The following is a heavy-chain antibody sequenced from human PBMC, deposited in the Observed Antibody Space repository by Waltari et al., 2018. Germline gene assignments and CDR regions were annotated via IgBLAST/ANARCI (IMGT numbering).Heavy chain of an antibody. Sequence: QVQLQQWGAGLLKPSETLSLTCAVYGGSFSGYYWSWIRQPPGKGLEWIGEINHSGSTNYNPSLKGRATIAGDTSKNQFSRKLSSVTAADTAVYYGARGYCSGGSCSSWIQLWKTTLFDYWGQGTLVTVSS. CDR2: INHSGST. V-gene: IGHV4-34*01. CDR1: GGSFSGYY. CDR3: ARGYCSGGSCSSWIQLWKTTLFDY. D-gene: IGHD2-15*01. J-gene: IGHJ4*02.